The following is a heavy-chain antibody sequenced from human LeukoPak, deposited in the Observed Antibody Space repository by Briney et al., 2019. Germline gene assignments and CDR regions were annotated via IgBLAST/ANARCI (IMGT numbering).Heavy chain of an antibody. CDR2: INPNSGGT. J-gene: IGHJ5*02. CDR3: ASYGLVGDYVWLDP. D-gene: IGHD4-17*01. CDR1: GYTFTGYY. Sequence: ASVKVSCKASGYTFTGYYMHWVRQAPGQGLEWMGWINPNSGGTNYAQKFQGRVTMTRDTSISTAYMELRSLRSDDTAVYYCASYGLVGDYVWLDPWGQGTLVTVSS. V-gene: IGHV1-2*02.